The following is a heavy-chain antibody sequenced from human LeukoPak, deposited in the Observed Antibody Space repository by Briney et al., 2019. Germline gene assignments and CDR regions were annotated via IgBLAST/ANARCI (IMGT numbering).Heavy chain of an antibody. CDR2: ISGSGGST. V-gene: IGHV3-23*01. CDR1: GFTFSSYA. CDR3: VRDLPRTSGP. D-gene: IGHD3-10*01. J-gene: IGHJ5*02. Sequence: GGSLRLSCAASGFTFSSYAMSWVRQAPGKGLEWVSAISGSGGSTYYADSVKGRFTISRDNAKNTLYLQMNSLRVEDTAIYYCVRDLPRTSGPWGQGTLVTVSS.